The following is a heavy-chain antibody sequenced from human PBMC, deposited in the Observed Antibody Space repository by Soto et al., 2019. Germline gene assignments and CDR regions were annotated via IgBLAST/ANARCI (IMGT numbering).Heavy chain of an antibody. CDR1: GGSISSSSYY. CDR2: IYYSGST. D-gene: IGHD6-19*01. Sequence: QLQLQESGPGLVKPSETLSLTCTVSGGSISSSSYYWGWIRQPPGKGLEWIGSIYYSGSTYYNPSLRGRVTISVDTSKNQCSLRLSSVTAADTAVYYCARRWYTSGRIDYWGQGTLVTVSS. V-gene: IGHV4-39*01. J-gene: IGHJ4*02. CDR3: ARRWYTSGRIDY.